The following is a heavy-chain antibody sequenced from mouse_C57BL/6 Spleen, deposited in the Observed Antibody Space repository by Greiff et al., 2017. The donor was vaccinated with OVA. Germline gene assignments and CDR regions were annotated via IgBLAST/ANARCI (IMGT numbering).Heavy chain of an antibody. CDR2: ISSGGDYI. Sequence: EVKLMESGEGLVKPGGSLKLSCAASGFTFSSYAMSWVRQTPEKRLEWVAYISSGGDYIYYADTMKGGFTISRDNARNTLYLQMSSLKSEDTAMYYCTRDGGFITTVVAHWYFDVWGTGTTVTVSS. CDR1: GFTFSSYA. CDR3: TRDGGFITTVVAHWYFDV. V-gene: IGHV5-9-1*02. J-gene: IGHJ1*03. D-gene: IGHD1-1*01.